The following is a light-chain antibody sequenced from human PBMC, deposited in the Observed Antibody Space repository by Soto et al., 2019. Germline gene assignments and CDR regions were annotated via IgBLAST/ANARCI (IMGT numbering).Light chain of an antibody. CDR1: QSISSW. V-gene: IGKV1-5*03. CDR3: QQYSNYLLT. Sequence: DIQMTQSPSTLSAPVGDRVTITCRASQSISSWLAWYQQKPGKVPKLLIYKASSLESGVPSRFSGSGSGTEFTLTISSLQPDDSATYYCQQYSNYLLTFGGGTNVEIK. CDR2: KAS. J-gene: IGKJ4*01.